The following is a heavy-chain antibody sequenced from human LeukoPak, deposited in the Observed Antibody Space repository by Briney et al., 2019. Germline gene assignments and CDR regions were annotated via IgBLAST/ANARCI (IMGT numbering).Heavy chain of an antibody. CDR3: ANMIIDRRGDGFDF. J-gene: IGHJ4*02. CDR1: GFSFNTYA. Sequence: GGSLRLSCAASGFSFNTYAMAWVRQAPGKGLEWVSTIRASVDTTYYADSVKGRFTISRDNSKSTLYLQMNSLRAEDTAIYYCANMIIDRRGDGFDFWSPGTLVTVSS. CDR2: IRASVDTT. V-gene: IGHV3-23*01. D-gene: IGHD3-16*01.